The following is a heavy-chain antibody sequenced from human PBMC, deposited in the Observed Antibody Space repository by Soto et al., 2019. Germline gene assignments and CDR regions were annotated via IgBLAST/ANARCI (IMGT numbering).Heavy chain of an antibody. CDR2: ISGSGGST. J-gene: IGHJ4*02. CDR1: GFTFSSYA. V-gene: IGHV3-23*01. D-gene: IGHD3-10*01. CDR3: AKSNVLLWSGELSD. Sequence: EVQLLESGGGLVQPGGSLRLSCAASGFTFSSYAMSWVRQAPGKGLEWVSAISGSGGSTYYADSVKGRFTISRDNSKNTVYLQMNSLRAEDTAVYYCAKSNVLLWSGELSDWGQGPLVTVPS.